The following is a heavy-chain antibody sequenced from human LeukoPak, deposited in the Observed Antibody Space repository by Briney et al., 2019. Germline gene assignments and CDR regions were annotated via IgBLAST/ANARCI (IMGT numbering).Heavy chain of an antibody. D-gene: IGHD1-26*01. CDR1: GSTFRTKR. CDR3: ARAIQGELTDAFDI. Sequence: GGSLSLSCAAPGSTFRTKRRNWVRQAQGKGLGWVPSISSSSSYIYYADSVKGRFTISRDNAKNSLYLQMNSLRAEDTAVYYCARAIQGELTDAFDIWGQGTMVTVSS. V-gene: IGHV3-21*01. J-gene: IGHJ3*02. CDR2: ISSSSSYI.